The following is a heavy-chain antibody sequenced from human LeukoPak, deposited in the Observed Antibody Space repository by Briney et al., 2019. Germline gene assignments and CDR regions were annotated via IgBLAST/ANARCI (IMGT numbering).Heavy chain of an antibody. V-gene: IGHV4-34*01. CDR1: GGSFSGYY. J-gene: IGHJ4*02. CDR3: ARGLYRHHYDYVXGSXRXXXXFDY. CDR2: INHSGST. D-gene: IGHD3-16*02. Sequence: SETLSLTCAVYGGSFSGYYWSWIRQPPGKGLEWIGEINHSGSTNYNPSLKSRVTISVDTSKNQFSLKLSSVTAADTAVYYCARGLYRHHYDYVXGSXRXXXXFDYWGQGTXVTVSS.